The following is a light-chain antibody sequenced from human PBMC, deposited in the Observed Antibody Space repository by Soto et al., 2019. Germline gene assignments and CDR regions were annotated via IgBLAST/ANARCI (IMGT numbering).Light chain of an antibody. J-gene: IGKJ4*01. CDR1: QSISSW. CDR2: DAS. V-gene: IGKV1-5*01. CDR3: QQYYSYPVT. Sequence: DIQMTQSPSTLSAYVGDRVTITCRASQSISSWLAWYQQRPGRAPEVLIYDASSLESGVPSRFSGSGSGTEFTLTISSLQPDDFATYYCQQYYSYPVTFGGGTKVEIK.